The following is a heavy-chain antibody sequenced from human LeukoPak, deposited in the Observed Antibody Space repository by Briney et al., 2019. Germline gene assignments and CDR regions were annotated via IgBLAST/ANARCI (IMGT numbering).Heavy chain of an antibody. CDR2: IKSKTDGGTT. Sequence: GGSLRLSCAASGFTFSNAWMSWVRQAPGKGLEWVGRIKSKTDGGTTDYAAPVKGRFTISRDDSKNTLYLQMNSLKTEDTAVYYCTTETPYITIFGVYSNYWGQGTLVTVSS. CDR1: GFTFSNAW. CDR3: TTETPYITIFGVYSNY. J-gene: IGHJ4*02. V-gene: IGHV3-15*01. D-gene: IGHD3-3*01.